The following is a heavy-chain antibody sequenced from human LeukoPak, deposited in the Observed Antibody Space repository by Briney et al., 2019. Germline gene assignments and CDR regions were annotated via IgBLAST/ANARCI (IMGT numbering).Heavy chain of an antibody. J-gene: IGHJ2*01. Sequence: AGGSLRLSCAASGFTFSSSWMHWVRQGPGKGLVWVARMNADGRTINYADSVKGRFTISRDNAKNTLYLQMNSLRTEDAAVYYCARAGNYYFDLWGRGTQVTVSS. CDR3: ARAGNYYFDL. CDR1: GFTFSSSW. D-gene: IGHD1-7*01. CDR2: MNADGRTI. V-gene: IGHV3-74*01.